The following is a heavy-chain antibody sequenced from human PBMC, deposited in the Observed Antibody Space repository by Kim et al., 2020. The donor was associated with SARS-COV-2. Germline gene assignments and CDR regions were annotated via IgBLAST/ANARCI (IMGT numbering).Heavy chain of an antibody. D-gene: IGHD3-9*01. J-gene: IGHJ6*02. CDR3: ARDHFYDILTPPDPLWGMDV. V-gene: IGHV3-11*05. CDR2: ISSSSSYT. Sequence: GGSLRLSCAASGFTFSDYYMSWIRQAPGKGLEWVSYISSSSSYTNYADSVKGRFTISRDNAKNSLYLQMNSLRAEDTAVYYCARDHFYDILTPPDPLWGMDVWGQGTTVTVSS. CDR1: GFTFSDYY.